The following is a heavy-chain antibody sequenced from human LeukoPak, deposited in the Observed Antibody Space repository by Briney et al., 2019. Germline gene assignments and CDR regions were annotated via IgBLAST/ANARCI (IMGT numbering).Heavy chain of an antibody. CDR3: ARVRFSSFMITFGGVIAAPDY. Sequence: PGGSLRLSCAASGFTFSGYWMSWVRQTPEKGLEWVANIKQDGNEKYYVDSVKGRFTISRDNAKNSLYLQMNSLRADDTAVYYCARVRFSSFMITFGGVIAAPDYWGQGTLVTVSS. CDR2: IKQDGNEK. CDR1: GFTFSGYW. J-gene: IGHJ4*02. V-gene: IGHV3-7*01. D-gene: IGHD3-16*02.